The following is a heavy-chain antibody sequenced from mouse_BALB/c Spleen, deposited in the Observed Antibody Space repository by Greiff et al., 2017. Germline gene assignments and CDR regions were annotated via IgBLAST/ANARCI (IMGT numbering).Heavy chain of an antibody. D-gene: IGHD1-1*02. V-gene: IGHV1-4*01. J-gene: IGHJ2*01. CDR2: INPSSGYT. CDR3: AREAVGDY. CDR1: GYTFTSYT. Sequence: QVHVKQSGAELARPGASVKMSCKASGYTFTSYTMHWVKQRPGQGLEWIGYINPSSGYTNYNQKFKDKATLTADKSSSTAYMQLSSLTSEDSAVYYCAREAVGDYWGQGTTLTVSS.